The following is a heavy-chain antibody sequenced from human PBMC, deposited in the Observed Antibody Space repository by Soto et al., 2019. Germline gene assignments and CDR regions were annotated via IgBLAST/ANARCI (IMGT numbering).Heavy chain of an antibody. J-gene: IGHJ4*02. CDR1: GHSFSNFW. D-gene: IGHD2-8*02. CDR2: IYPDDSDT. Sequence: GESLKISCQASGHSFSNFWIAWVRQMPGEGLEWLGIIYPDDSDTRYSPSFLGQVTISADKSIKTTYLQWSSLKASDTAIYFCASSVLVTSTMNYFDLWGQGTLVTVPQ. CDR3: ASSVLVTSTMNYFDL. V-gene: IGHV5-51*01.